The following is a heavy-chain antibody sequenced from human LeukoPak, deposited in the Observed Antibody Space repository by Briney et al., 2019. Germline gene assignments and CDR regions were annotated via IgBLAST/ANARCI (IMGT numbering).Heavy chain of an antibody. CDR2: IWYDGSNK. CDR3: VRDPANSGWAFDI. V-gene: IGHV3-33*01. D-gene: IGHD3-22*01. Sequence: GISLILSCSASERMFSAAGMHLVRQAPVKRLELVTMIWYDGSNKYYAESVKGRFTVSRDNSKSTRDLQMNNVRAEDTAVYYCVRDPANSGWAFDIWGQGTLVTVSS. CDR1: ERMFSAAG. J-gene: IGHJ3*02.